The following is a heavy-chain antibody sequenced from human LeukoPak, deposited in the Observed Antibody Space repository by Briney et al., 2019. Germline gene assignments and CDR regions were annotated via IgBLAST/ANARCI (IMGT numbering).Heavy chain of an antibody. CDR2: LYSGSNT. CDR1: GFSVSLNY. V-gene: IGHV3-53*01. Sequence: PGGSLTLSCAASGFSVSLNYMNWVRQAPGKGLEWVSILYSGSNTYYADSVKGRFTISRDSSKNMLFFHMNSLRAEDTAVYYCARVGDHFHWYLDLWGRGTLVTVSS. D-gene: IGHD3-3*02. J-gene: IGHJ2*01. CDR3: ARVGDHFHWYLDL.